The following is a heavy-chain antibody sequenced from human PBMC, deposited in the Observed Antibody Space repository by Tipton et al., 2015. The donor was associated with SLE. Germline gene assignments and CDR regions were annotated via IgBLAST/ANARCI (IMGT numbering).Heavy chain of an antibody. V-gene: IGHV4-39*07. J-gene: IGHJ4*02. CDR1: GDSITSFNQY. D-gene: IGHD1-26*01. CDR3: VRINSGASRLFDY. Sequence: TLSLTCTVSGDSITSFNQYWGWICQPPGRRLEYLASLYHSGDTYYNPSLMSRLTISMDTSKNQFSLRLRSVTAADTAVYYCVRINSGASRLFDYWGQGMLVAVSS. CDR2: LYHSGDT.